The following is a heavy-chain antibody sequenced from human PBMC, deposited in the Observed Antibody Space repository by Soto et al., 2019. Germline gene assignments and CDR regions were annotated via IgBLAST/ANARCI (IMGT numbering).Heavy chain of an antibody. CDR1: GGSISSGDYY. V-gene: IGHV4-30-4*01. CDR3: ARVGDYDSSGYYYPTERIDY. D-gene: IGHD3-22*01. J-gene: IGHJ4*02. CDR2: IYYSGST. Sequence: SETLSLTCTVSGGSISSGDYYWSWIRQPPGKGLEWIGYIYYSGSTYYNPSLKSRVTISVDTSKNQFSLKLRSVTAADTAVYYCARVGDYDSSGYYYPTERIDYWGQGTLVTVSS.